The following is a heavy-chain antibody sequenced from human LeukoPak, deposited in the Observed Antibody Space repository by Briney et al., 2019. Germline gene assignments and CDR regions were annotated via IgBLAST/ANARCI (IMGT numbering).Heavy chain of an antibody. CDR1: AGSISTCY. CDR3: ARRGNGWYGEAFDI. V-gene: IGHV4-59*01. D-gene: IGHD6-19*01. J-gene: IGHJ3*02. CDR2: IYYTGST. Sequence: SETLSLTCTVSAGSISTCYWTWIRQPPGKGLEWIGYIYYTGSTNYNPSLKSRVTISVDTSKNQFSLRLSSVTAADTAVYYCARRGNGWYGEAFDIWGRGTMVTVSS.